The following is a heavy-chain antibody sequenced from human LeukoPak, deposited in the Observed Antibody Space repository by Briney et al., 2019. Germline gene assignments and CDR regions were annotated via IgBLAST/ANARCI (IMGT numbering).Heavy chain of an antibody. CDR2: INPNSGGT. V-gene: IGHV1-2*02. Sequence: ASVKVSCKASGYTFTGYYMHWVRQAPGQGLEWMGWINPNSGGTNYAQKFQGRVTMTRDTSISTAYMELCRLRSDDTAVYYCARVWDYYDSSGYYSFGYWGQGTLVTVSS. CDR1: GYTFTGYY. J-gene: IGHJ4*02. D-gene: IGHD3-22*01. CDR3: ARVWDYYDSSGYYSFGY.